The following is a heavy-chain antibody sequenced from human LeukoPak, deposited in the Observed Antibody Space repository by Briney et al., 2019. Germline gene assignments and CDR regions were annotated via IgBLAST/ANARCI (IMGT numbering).Heavy chain of an antibody. D-gene: IGHD5-24*01. CDR1: GYSFTSYW. CDR2: IYPGDSDT. V-gene: IGHV5-51*01. J-gene: IGHJ4*02. Sequence: GESLKISCQGSGYSFTSYWIGWVRQMPGKGLEWMGIIYPGDSDTRYSPSFQGQVTISADKSISTAYLQWSSLKASDTAMYYCARSLGSHNYQPHCFDYWGQGTLVTVSS. CDR3: ARSLGSHNYQPHCFDY.